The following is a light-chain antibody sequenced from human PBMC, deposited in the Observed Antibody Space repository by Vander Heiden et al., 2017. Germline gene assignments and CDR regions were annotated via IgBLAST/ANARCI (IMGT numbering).Light chain of an antibody. Sequence: EIVLTQSPATLSLSPGERATLSCRASQSVSNYLAWYQHKPGQAPRLLIYDASNRAAGIKARFSGSGYGTDFTLTISSLEPEDFAVYYCQQRSNGPPKVTFGGGTKVEIK. CDR1: QSVSNY. V-gene: IGKV3-11*01. CDR2: DAS. J-gene: IGKJ4*01. CDR3: QQRSNGPPKVT.